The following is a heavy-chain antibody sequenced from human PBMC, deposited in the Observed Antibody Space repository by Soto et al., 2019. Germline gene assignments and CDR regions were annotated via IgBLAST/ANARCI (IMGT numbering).Heavy chain of an antibody. Sequence: QVQLVQSGAEVKKPGASVKLSCRTSGYTFTHYYIRWVRQAPGQGLEWLAIINPASGSTNYAQDFQGRVTLTMDTSMTTVYMELSGLRAEDTAIFYCARDLAAGDHWGQGTLVTVSS. CDR2: INPASGST. CDR3: ARDLAAGDH. CDR1: GYTFTHYY. D-gene: IGHD6-13*01. J-gene: IGHJ4*02. V-gene: IGHV1-46*01.